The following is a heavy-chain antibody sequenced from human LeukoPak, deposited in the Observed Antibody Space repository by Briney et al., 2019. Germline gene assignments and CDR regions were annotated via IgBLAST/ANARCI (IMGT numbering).Heavy chain of an antibody. V-gene: IGHV1-18*01. J-gene: IGHJ5*02. CDR3: ARSLEFSGIHVWASEDNWFDP. CDR2: ISAYNGNT. CDR1: GYTFTSYG. Sequence: GASVKVSCKASGYTFTSYGIIWVRQAPGQGLEWMGWISAYNGNTNYAQKLQGRVTMTTDTSTSTAYMELRSLRSDDTAVYYCARSLEFSGIHVWASEDNWFDPWGQGTLVTVSS. D-gene: IGHD3-16*01.